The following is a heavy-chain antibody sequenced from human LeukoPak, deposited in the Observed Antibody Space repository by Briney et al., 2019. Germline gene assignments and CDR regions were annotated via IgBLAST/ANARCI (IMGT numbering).Heavy chain of an antibody. Sequence: GGSLRLSCAASGFAFSSYGMHWVRQAPGKGLEWVAVISYDGSNKYYADSVKGRFTISRDNSKNTLYLQMNSLRAEDTAVYYCAKDWRYCSSTSCYLKSEEPFDYWGQGTLVTVSS. D-gene: IGHD2-2*01. CDR1: GFAFSSYG. CDR2: ISYDGSNK. V-gene: IGHV3-30*18. J-gene: IGHJ4*02. CDR3: AKDWRYCSSTSCYLKSEEPFDY.